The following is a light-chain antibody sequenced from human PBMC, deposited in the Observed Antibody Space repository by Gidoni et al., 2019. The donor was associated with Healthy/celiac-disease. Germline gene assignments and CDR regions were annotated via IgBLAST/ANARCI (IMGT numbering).Light chain of an antibody. V-gene: IGKV1D-13*01. CDR3: QQFNNYPPIT. J-gene: IGKJ5*01. Sequence: AIQLTQSPSSLSASVGDRVTITCRASQGISSALAWYQQKPGKAPKLLIYDASSLESGVPSRFSGSGSGTDFTLTIGSLQPEDFATYYCQQFNNYPPITFGQGTRLEIK. CDR1: QGISSA. CDR2: DAS.